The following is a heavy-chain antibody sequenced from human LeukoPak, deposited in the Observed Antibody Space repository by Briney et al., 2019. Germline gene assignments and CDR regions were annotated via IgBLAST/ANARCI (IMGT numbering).Heavy chain of an antibody. CDR3: AELGITMIGGV. V-gene: IGHV3-11*04. Sequence: KAGGSLRLSCAASGFIFSDYYMSWIRQAPGKGLEWVSYISNSDNSIYYADSVKGRFTISRDNAKNSLYLQMNSLRAEDTAVYYCAELGITMIGGVWGKGTTVTISS. D-gene: IGHD3-10*02. CDR2: ISNSDNSI. J-gene: IGHJ6*04. CDR1: GFIFSDYY.